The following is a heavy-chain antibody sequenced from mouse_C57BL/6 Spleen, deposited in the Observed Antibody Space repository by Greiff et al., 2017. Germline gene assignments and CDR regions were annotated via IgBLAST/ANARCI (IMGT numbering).Heavy chain of an antibody. J-gene: IGHJ3*01. CDR2: ILPGSGST. CDR3: ARDGGYYGSKALFAY. CDR1: GYTFTGYW. V-gene: IGHV1-9*01. Sequence: QVQLKQSGAELMKPGASVKLSCKATGYTFTGYWIEWVKQRPGHGLEWIGEILPGSGSTNYNEKFKGKATFTADTSSNTAYMQLSSLTTEDSAIYYCARDGGYYGSKALFAYWGQGTLVTVSA. D-gene: IGHD1-1*01.